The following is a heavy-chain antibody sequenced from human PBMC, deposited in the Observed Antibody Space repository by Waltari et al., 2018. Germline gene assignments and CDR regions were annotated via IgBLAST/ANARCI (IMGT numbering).Heavy chain of an antibody. CDR3: ARRQLGGAFDP. Sequence: QVQLVQSGAEVKKPGSSVKVYCKAFGGTFGRYAISWVRQAPGEGLEWMGGIIPIFGTAPNYAQKFQGRLTVTADESTATVYMDLSSLRSDDTAVYYCARRQLGGAFDPWGQGTLVSVSS. V-gene: IGHV1-69*12. CDR1: GGTFGRYA. CDR2: IIPIFGTAP. D-gene: IGHD3-16*01. J-gene: IGHJ5*02.